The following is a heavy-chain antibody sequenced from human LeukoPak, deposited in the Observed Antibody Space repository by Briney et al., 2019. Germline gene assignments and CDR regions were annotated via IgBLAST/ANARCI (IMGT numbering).Heavy chain of an antibody. CDR1: GYSFTSYW. CDR3: ARQLRFLEWSTLYGMDV. V-gene: IGHV5-51*01. Sequence: GESLKISCKGSGYSFTSYWIGWVRQMPGKGLEWMGIIYPGDSDTRYSPSFQVQVTISADKSISTAYLQWSSLKASDTAMYYCARQLRFLEWSTLYGMDVWGQGTTVTVSS. J-gene: IGHJ6*02. D-gene: IGHD3-3*01. CDR2: IYPGDSDT.